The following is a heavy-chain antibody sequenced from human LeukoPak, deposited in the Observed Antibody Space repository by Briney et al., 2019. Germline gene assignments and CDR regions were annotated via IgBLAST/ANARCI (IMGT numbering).Heavy chain of an antibody. CDR3: ARRLNRWELLPGGWFDP. Sequence: SETLSLTCTVSGGSISSYYWSWIRQPPGKGLEWLGYIYYSGSTNYNPSLKSRVTISVDTSKNQFSLKLSSVTAADTAVYYCARRLNRWELLPGGWFDPWGQGTLVTVSS. CDR2: IYYSGST. CDR1: GGSISSYY. D-gene: IGHD1-26*01. V-gene: IGHV4-59*08. J-gene: IGHJ5*02.